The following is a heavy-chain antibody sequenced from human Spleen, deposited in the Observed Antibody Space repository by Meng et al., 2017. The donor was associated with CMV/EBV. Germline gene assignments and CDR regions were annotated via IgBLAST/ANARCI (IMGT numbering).Heavy chain of an antibody. CDR3: ARLVGALGDTKDY. Sequence: AASGITVSDYYMSWIRQAPGKGLEWVSYISSSGSTIYYADSVKGRFIISRDNTKNSLYLQMNSLRAEDTAVYYCARLVGALGDTKDYWGQGTLVTVSS. D-gene: IGHD1-26*01. CDR2: ISSSGSTI. V-gene: IGHV3-11*04. J-gene: IGHJ4*02. CDR1: GITVSDYY.